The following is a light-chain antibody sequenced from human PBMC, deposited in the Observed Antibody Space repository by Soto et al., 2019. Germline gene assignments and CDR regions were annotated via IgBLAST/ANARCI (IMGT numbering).Light chain of an antibody. CDR1: SSDVGHYNF. CDR2: DVS. CDR3: SSYTDRNNLV. J-gene: IGLJ1*01. Sequence: QSVLTQPHSVSGSPGQSVTISCSGTSSDVGHYNFVSWYQQHPGKAPKVMIYDVSKRPSGVPDRFSGSKSGNTASLTVSALQAEDEADYYCSSYTDRNNLVFGTGTKLTVL. V-gene: IGLV2-8*01.